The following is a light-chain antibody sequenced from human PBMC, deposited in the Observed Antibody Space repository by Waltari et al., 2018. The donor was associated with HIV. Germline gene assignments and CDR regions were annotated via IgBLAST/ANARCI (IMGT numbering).Light chain of an antibody. V-gene: IGLV2-14*01. Sequence: QFALTPPASVSGAPGQSLTIPCTATSSDIGDYHYFSCYQPHPGKAPKLLIFEVSDRHSGVSNRVSVSKSCYTAYLTITGLQTEDEADDYCSSYKSNSIHVVFGGGTKLTVL. CDR2: EVS. CDR1: SSDIGDYHY. J-gene: IGLJ2*01. CDR3: SSYKSNSIHVV.